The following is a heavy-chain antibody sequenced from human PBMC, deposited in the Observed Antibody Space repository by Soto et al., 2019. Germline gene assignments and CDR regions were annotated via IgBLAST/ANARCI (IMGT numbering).Heavy chain of an antibody. CDR1: GYTFTSYG. CDR2: IRAYNGNT. V-gene: IGHV1-18*01. Sequence: QVKLVQSGAEVKKPGASVKVSCKASGYTFTSYGISWVRQAPGQGLEWMGWIRAYNGNTNYAQKLQGRVTMTTDTPTSKGYMELRSLRSDDTAVYYCARDAPPADYWGQGTLVTVSS. J-gene: IGHJ4*02. CDR3: ARDAPPADY.